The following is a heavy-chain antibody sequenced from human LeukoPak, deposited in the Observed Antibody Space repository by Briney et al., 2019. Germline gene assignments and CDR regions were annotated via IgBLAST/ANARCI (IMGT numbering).Heavy chain of an antibody. CDR3: AGSGWYRDYFDY. V-gene: IGHV3-21*01. Sequence: PGGSLRLSCAASGSAFSRSAMSWVRQAPGKGLEWVSSISSSSSYIYYADSVKGRFTISRDNAKNSLYLQMNSLRAEDTAVYYCAGSGWYRDYFDYWGQGTLVTVSS. CDR2: ISSSSSYI. J-gene: IGHJ4*02. D-gene: IGHD6-19*01. CDR1: GSAFSRSA.